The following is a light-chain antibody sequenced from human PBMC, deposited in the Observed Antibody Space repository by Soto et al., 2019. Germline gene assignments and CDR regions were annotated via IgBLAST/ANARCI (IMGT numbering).Light chain of an antibody. V-gene: IGKV3-20*01. CDR2: GAS. Sequence: DIVLTQSPGTLSLSPGERATLSCRASQSVSSSYLAWYQQKPGQAPRLLIYGASSRDTGIPDRFSGGGSGTDVTLIISSLEPEDVVVYYCQHYGTSPPWTFGQGTKVEIK. CDR1: QSVSSSY. CDR3: QHYGTSPPWT. J-gene: IGKJ1*01.